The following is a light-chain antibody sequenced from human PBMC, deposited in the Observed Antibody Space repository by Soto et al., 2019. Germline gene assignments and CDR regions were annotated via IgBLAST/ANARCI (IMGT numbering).Light chain of an antibody. CDR3: QQYVSSPLT. V-gene: IGKV3-20*01. Sequence: EIVLTQSPGTLSLSPGERAALSCRASQSVSSNHLAWYQQRPGQAPRLLIYGASSRATGIPDRFSGSGSGTDFTLTISRLEPEAFAVYYCQQYVSSPLTFGGGTKVEIK. CDR1: QSVSSNH. J-gene: IGKJ4*01. CDR2: GAS.